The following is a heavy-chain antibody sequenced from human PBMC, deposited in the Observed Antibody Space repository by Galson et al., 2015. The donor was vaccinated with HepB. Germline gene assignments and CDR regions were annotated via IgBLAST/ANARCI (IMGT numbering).Heavy chain of an antibody. J-gene: IGHJ6*03. CDR3: AKSAVTRICYYYYMDV. D-gene: IGHD4-17*01. V-gene: IGHV3-43*01. CDR2: ISWDGGST. Sequence: SLRLSCAASGFTFDNYTMHWVRQAPGKGLEWVSLISWDGGSTYYADSVKGRFTISRDNSKNSLYLQMNSLRTEDTALYYCAKSAVTRICYYYYMDVWGKGTTVTVSS. CDR1: GFTFDNYT.